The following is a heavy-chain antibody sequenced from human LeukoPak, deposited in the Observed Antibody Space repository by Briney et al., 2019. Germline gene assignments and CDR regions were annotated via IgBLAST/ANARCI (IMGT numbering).Heavy chain of an antibody. D-gene: IGHD3-9*01. J-gene: IGHJ4*02. Sequence: GGSLRLSCAASGFTFSSYSMNWVRQAPGKGLEWVSSISSSSSCIYYADSVKGRFTISRDNAKNSLYLQMNSLRAEDTAVYYCARVGYDISGAEYFDYWGQGTLVTVSS. CDR3: ARVGYDISGAEYFDY. V-gene: IGHV3-21*01. CDR2: ISSSSSCI. CDR1: GFTFSSYS.